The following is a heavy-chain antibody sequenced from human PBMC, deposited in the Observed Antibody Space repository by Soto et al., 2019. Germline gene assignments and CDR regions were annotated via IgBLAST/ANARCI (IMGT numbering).Heavy chain of an antibody. CDR2: INPNSGGT. D-gene: IGHD6-13*01. CDR1: GYTFTGYY. CDR3: ASGSPSIAAAGHYYYYGMDV. V-gene: IGHV1-2*04. J-gene: IGHJ6*02. Sequence: ASVKVSCKASGYTFTGYYMHWVRQAPGQGLEWMGWINPNSGGTNYAQKFQGWVTMTRDTSISTAYMELSRLRSDDTAVDYCASGSPSIAAAGHYYYYGMDVWGQGTTVTVSS.